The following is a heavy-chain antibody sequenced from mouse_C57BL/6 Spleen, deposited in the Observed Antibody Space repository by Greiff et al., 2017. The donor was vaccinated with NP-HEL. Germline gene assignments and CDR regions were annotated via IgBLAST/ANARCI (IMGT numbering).Heavy chain of an antibody. V-gene: IGHV10-1*01. CDR1: GFSFNTYA. CDR3: VRPSFDDGYSFAY. J-gene: IGHJ3*01. D-gene: IGHD2-3*01. CDR2: IRSKSNNYAT. Sequence: EVHLVESGGGLVQPKGSLKLSCAASGFSFNTYAMNWVRQAPGKGLEWVACIRSKSNNYATYYADSVKDRFTISRDDSESMLYLQMNNLKTADTAMYYCVRPSFDDGYSFAYWGQRTLVTVSA.